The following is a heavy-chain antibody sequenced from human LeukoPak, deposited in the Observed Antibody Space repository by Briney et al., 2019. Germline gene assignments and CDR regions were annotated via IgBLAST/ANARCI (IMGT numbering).Heavy chain of an antibody. D-gene: IGHD3-10*01. CDR3: ARDRGMGPSGGLLWFGELKGNYFDY. CDR2: INPNSGGA. V-gene: IGHV1-2*02. J-gene: IGHJ4*02. Sequence: GASVKVSCKASGYTFTGYYIHWVRQAPGQGLEWVGWINPNSGGAKYAQKFQGRVTMTRDTSISTAYMELSRLRSDDTAVYYCARDRGMGPSGGLLWFGELKGNYFDYWGQGTLVTVSS. CDR1: GYTFTGYY.